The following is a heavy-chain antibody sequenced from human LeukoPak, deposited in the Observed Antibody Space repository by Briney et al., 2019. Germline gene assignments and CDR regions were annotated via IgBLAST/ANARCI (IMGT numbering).Heavy chain of an antibody. CDR1: GFTFSSYA. CDR2: ISGSGGST. Sequence: GGSLRLSCAASGFTFSSYAMSWVRQAPGKGLEWVSAISGSGGSTYYADSVKGRFTISRDNSKNTLYLQMNSLRAEDTAVYYCAKVDCSGGSCYEYYFDYWGQGTLVTVSS. CDR3: AKVDCSGGSCYEYYFDY. J-gene: IGHJ4*02. V-gene: IGHV3-23*01. D-gene: IGHD2-15*01.